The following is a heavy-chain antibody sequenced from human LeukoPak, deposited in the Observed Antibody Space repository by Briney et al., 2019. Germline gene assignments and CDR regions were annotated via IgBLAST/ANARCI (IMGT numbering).Heavy chain of an antibody. CDR1: GGSISSGGYY. V-gene: IGHV4-31*03. CDR2: IYYSGST. J-gene: IGHJ4*02. Sequence: PSETLSLTCTVSGGSISSGGYYWSWIRQHPGKGLEWIGYIYYSGSTYYNPSLKSRVTISVDTSKNQFSLNLSSVTAADTAVYFCARDQSQWLVPFYWGQGTLVTVSS. D-gene: IGHD6-19*01. CDR3: ARDQSQWLVPFY.